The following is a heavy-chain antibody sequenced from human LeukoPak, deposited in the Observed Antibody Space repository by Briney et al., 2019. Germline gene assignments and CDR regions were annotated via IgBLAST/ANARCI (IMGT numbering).Heavy chain of an antibody. CDR2: IYYSGST. J-gene: IGHJ5*02. Sequence: SETLSLTCTVSGASISTNSYYWGWIRQPPGKGLEWIGSIYYSGSTYYNPSLKSRVTMSVGTSKNQFSLKLSSVTAADTAVYYCARESDGYCSGGSCYNWFDPWGQGTLVTVSS. CDR3: ARESDGYCSGGSCYNWFDP. CDR1: GASISTNSYY. D-gene: IGHD2-15*01. V-gene: IGHV4-39*07.